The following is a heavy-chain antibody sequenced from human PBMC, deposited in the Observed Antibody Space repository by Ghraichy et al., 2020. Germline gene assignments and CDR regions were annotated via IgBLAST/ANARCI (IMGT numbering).Heavy chain of an antibody. CDR3: ARESSGWYGADY. CDR2: ISAYNGNT. V-gene: IGHV1-18*01. D-gene: IGHD6-19*01. J-gene: IGHJ4*02. Sequence: GESLNISCKASGYTFTSYGISWVRQAPGQGLEWMGWISAYNGNTNYAQKLQGRVTMTTDTSTSTAYMELRSLRSDDTAVYYCARESSGWYGADYWGQGTLVTVSS. CDR1: GYTFTSYG.